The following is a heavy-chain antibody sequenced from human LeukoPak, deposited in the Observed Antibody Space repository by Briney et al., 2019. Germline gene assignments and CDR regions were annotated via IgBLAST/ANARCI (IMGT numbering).Heavy chain of an antibody. V-gene: IGHV3-53*01. CDR1: GFTFSSYA. Sequence: GGSLRLSCAASGFTFSSYAMGWVRQAPGKGPEWVSVIYSGGSTYSADSVKGRFTISRDNSENTLYLQMNSLRAEDTAVYYCARNVIHSGSYDAFDIWGQGTMVTVSS. J-gene: IGHJ3*02. CDR3: ARNVIHSGSYDAFDI. CDR2: IYSGGST. D-gene: IGHD1-26*01.